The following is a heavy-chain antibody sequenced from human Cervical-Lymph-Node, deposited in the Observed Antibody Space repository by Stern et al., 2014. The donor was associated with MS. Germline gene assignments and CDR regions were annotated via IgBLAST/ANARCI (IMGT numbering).Heavy chain of an antibody. CDR3: ARVTPPNDYGDY. CDR1: GGPISSYY. J-gene: IGHJ4*02. V-gene: IGHV4-59*01. CDR2: IYYSGST. Sequence: QLQLQESGPGLVKPSETLSLTCTVSGGPISSYYWSWIRQPPGKGLAWIGHIYYSGSTNYNPSLKSRVTISVDTSKNQFSLKLNSVTAADTAVYYCARVTPPNDYGDYWGQGTLVTVSS.